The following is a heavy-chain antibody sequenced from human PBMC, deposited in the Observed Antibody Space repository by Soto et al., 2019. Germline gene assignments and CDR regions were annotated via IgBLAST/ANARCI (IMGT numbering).Heavy chain of an antibody. J-gene: IGHJ4*02. Sequence: SETLSLTCAVYGGSLSGDYWSWIRQPPGKGLEWIGEIHHSGSTKYNPSLKSRVSISMDTSKDQFSLNLNSVTAADTSVYYCARHGGHFFDYWGQGILVTVSS. CDR2: IHHSGST. CDR3: ARHGGHFFDY. CDR1: GGSLSGDY. V-gene: IGHV4-34*01.